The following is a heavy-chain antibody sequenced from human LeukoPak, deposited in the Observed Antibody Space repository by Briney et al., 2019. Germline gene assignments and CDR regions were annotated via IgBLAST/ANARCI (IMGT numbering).Heavy chain of an antibody. V-gene: IGHV4-59*08. Sequence: SETLSLTCTVSGGSISSYYWSWIRQPPGKGLEWIGYLYYSGSTNYNPSLKSRVTISVDTSKNQFSLKLSSVTAADTAVYYCARQLGYSYGNDYWGQGTLVTVSS. J-gene: IGHJ4*02. D-gene: IGHD5-18*01. CDR1: GGSISSYY. CDR3: ARQLGYSYGNDY. CDR2: LYYSGST.